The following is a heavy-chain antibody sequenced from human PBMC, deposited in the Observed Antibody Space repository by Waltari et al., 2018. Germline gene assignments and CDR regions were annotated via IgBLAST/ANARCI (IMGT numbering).Heavy chain of an antibody. CDR2: INPNSGGT. D-gene: IGHD2-8*01. CDR3: ARDKGTNTLYYFDY. CDR1: GYTVTGSY. J-gene: IGHJ4*02. V-gene: IGHV1-2*06. Sequence: VQLVQSGAEVKKPGASVTVSCKASGYTVTGSYVHWVRLAPGQGLEWMGRINPNSGGTNYAQKFQGRVTMTRDTSISTAYMELSRLRSDDTAVYYCARDKGTNTLYYFDYWGQGTLVTVSS.